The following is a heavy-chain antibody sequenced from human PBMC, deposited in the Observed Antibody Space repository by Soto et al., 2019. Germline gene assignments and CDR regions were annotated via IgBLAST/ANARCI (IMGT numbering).Heavy chain of an antibody. D-gene: IGHD2-15*01. J-gene: IGHJ6*02. CDR1: GFRFSRSA. Sequence: GGSLRLSCVASGFRFSRSAMGWIRQPPGRGLDWVSAIRGTRGNTYFADSCEGRFVISRGNSKHTLYLQMNSLRPEYTAVYYFAKVRIFRYNGFVEWCQRTTLTVSS. CDR2: IRGTRGNT. CDR3: AKVRIFRYNGFVE. V-gene: IGHV3-23*01.